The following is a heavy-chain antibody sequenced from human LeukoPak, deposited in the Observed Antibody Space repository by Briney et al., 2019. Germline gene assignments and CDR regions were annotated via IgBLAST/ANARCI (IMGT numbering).Heavy chain of an antibody. CDR2: TNSGGSST. D-gene: IGHD2-8*01. CDR1: GFPFSDFS. CDR3: AKQSYARSLGE. V-gene: IGHV3-23*01. J-gene: IGHJ4*02. Sequence: GGSLRLSCATSGFPFSDFSMSWVRQAPGKGLEWISTTNSGGSSTDYAESVKGRFTISGDNSKNTLYLQMSSLRVEDTAMYYCAKQSYARSLGEGGPGTLVTVSS.